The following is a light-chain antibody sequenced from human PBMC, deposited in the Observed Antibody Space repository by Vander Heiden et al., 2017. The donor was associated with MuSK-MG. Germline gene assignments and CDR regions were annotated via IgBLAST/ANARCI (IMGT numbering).Light chain of an antibody. J-gene: IGLJ1*01. V-gene: IGLV2-8*01. CDR1: TRDVGGYNY. CDR2: EVS. Sequence: QSALTQPPSAPGSPGQSVTIPCTGTTRDVGGYNYVSWYQQHPGKAPKLMIYEVSKRPSGVPDRFSGSKSGNTASLTVSGLQAEDEADYYCCSYAGSNNFVFGTGTKVTVL. CDR3: CSYAGSNNFV.